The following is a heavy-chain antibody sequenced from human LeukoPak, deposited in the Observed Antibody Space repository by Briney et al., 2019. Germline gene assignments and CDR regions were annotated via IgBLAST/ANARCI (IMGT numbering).Heavy chain of an antibody. CDR3: AKVNYYESSGYYDY. D-gene: IGHD3-22*01. J-gene: IGHJ4*02. CDR2: VSTDGGSK. CDR1: GFTLSSYT. V-gene: IGHV3-30*18. Sequence: GGSLRLSCAASGFTLSSYTVDWVRQAPGKGLEWVAVVSTDGGSKYYEDSVKGRFTIPRDNSKNTLYLQMNSLRAEDTAVYYCAKVNYYESSGYYDYWGQGTLVTVSS.